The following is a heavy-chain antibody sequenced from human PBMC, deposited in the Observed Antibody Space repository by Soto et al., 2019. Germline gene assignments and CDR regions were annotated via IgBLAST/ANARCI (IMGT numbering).Heavy chain of an antibody. CDR1: GFTFSSYG. D-gene: IGHD1-26*01. Sequence: QVQLVESGGGVVQPGRSLRVSCVASGFTFSSYGMHWGRQAPGKGLGWVAIISYDGSNTYYADSVKGRFTISRDNSKHTPYLQMNGLRAEDMSVYYCAKEGGLSGCYYISGSYYFDCWGQGTLVTVSS. J-gene: IGHJ4*02. CDR2: ISYDGSNT. V-gene: IGHV3-30*18. CDR3: AKEGGLSGCYYISGSYYFDC.